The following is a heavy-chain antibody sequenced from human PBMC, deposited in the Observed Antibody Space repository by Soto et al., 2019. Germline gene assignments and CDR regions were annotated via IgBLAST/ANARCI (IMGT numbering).Heavy chain of an antibody. Sequence: GASVKVSCKASGGTFSSYAINWVRQAPGQGLEWMGGIIPIFGTANYAQKFQGRVTITADESTSAAYMELSSLTSEDTAVYYCATAGGGITIFGVVTRGPFHYYYYGMDVWGQGTTVTVSS. CDR1: GGTFSSYA. CDR2: IIPIFGTA. CDR3: ATAGGGITIFGVVTRGPFHYYYYGMDV. J-gene: IGHJ6*02. V-gene: IGHV1-69*13. D-gene: IGHD3-3*01.